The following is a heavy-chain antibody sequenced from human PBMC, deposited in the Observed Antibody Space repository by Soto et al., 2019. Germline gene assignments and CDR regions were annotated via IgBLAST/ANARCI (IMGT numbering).Heavy chain of an antibody. V-gene: IGHV4-34*08. D-gene: IGHD5-18*01. CDR3: ACILAGGYSYALYYYGMAV. CDR2: INHSGST. Sequence: SATLSLTCAVYGGTFSGYYWNWSRQPPGKGLEWIGEINHSGSTNYNPSLESRVTISVDTSKNQFSLKLRSVTAADAAVYYCACILAGGYSYALYYYGMAVSAHVTTVTVS. CDR1: GGTFSGYY. J-gene: IGHJ6*02.